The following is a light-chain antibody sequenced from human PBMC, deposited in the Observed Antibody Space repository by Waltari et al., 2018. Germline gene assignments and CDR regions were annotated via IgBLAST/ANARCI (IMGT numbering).Light chain of an antibody. CDR2: WAS. CDR1: QSLLYSSNNKNS. CDR3: QQYYSTPLT. J-gene: IGKJ4*01. Sequence: DIVMTQSPDSLALSLGARATINCKSSQSLLYSSNNKNSLAWYQQKPGQPPKLLIYWASSREAGVPDRFSAGGSGTDFTLTISNLQAEDVAVYYCQQYYSTPLTFGGGTKVEIK. V-gene: IGKV4-1*01.